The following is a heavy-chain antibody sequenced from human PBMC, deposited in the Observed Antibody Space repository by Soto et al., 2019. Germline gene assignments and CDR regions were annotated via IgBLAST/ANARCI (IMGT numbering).Heavy chain of an antibody. D-gene: IGHD4-17*01. Sequence: GGSLRLSCAASGLTFSSYSMNWVRQAPGKGLEWVSSISSSSSYIYYADSVKGRFTISRDNAKNSLYLQMNSLRAEDTAVYYCARAMATVTTQDFDYWGQGTLVTVSS. CDR2: ISSSSSYI. CDR3: ARAMATVTTQDFDY. J-gene: IGHJ4*02. CDR1: GLTFSSYS. V-gene: IGHV3-21*01.